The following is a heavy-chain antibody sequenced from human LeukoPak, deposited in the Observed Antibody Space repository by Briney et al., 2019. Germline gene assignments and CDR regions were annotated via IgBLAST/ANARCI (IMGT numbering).Heavy chain of an antibody. CDR1: GFTFSSYA. V-gene: IGHV3-30-3*01. CDR2: ISYDGSNE. J-gene: IGHJ3*02. D-gene: IGHD6-19*01. CDR3: ARERRYSSGWYVSDAFDI. Sequence: GGSLRLSCAASGFTFSSYAMHWVRQAPGKGLEWVAVISYDGSNEYYADSVKGRFTISRDNSKNTLYLQMNSLRAEDTAVYYCARERRYSSGWYVSDAFDIWGQGTMVTVSS.